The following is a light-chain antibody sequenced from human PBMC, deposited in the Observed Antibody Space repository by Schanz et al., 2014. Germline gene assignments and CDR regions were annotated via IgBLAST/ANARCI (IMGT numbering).Light chain of an antibody. J-gene: IGKJ1*01. CDR3: QHYSLSPL. CDR1: QSVRSNF. V-gene: IGKV3-20*01. Sequence: EIVLTQSPGTLSLSPGERATLSCRASQSVRSNFLAWYQQKPGQAPRLIIHGASSRATGIPDRISGSGSGTDFTLTISRLEPEDFAVYYCQHYSLSPLFGQGTKVDI. CDR2: GAS.